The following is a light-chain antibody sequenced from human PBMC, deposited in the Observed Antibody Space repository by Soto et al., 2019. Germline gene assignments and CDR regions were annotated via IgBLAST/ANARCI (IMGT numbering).Light chain of an antibody. J-gene: IGLJ3*02. CDR3: CSYAGSSAWV. CDR2: EVS. CDR1: SSDVGSYNL. Sequence: QSALTQPASVSGSPGQSITISCTGTSSDVGSYNLVSWYQQHPGKAPKLMIYEVSKRPSGVSNRFSGSKSGNTASLTISGLQAEDEADYYCCSYAGSSAWVFGGGTKQTVL. V-gene: IGLV2-23*02.